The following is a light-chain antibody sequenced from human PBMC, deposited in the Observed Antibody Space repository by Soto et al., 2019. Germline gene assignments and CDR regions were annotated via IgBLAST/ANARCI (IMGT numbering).Light chain of an antibody. V-gene: IGLV1-40*01. CDR3: QTSHSGHFGLI. Sequence: QSVLTQPPSVSGAPGQRVTIACTGNNSNIGTGFDVHWYRHFPGAAPKLLLSGTSHRPSGVPDRFSGSKSGTSASLAITGLQADDEADYYCQTSHSGHFGLIFGTGTMLTVL. CDR1: NSNIGTGFD. CDR2: GTS. J-gene: IGLJ1*01.